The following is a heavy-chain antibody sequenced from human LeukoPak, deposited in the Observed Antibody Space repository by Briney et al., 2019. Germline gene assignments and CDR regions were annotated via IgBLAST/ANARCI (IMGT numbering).Heavy chain of an antibody. J-gene: IGHJ4*02. Sequence: GGSLRLSCAASGFTFSDYNMRWIRQAPGKGLEWVSSISRSGSTKYYADSVKGRFTISRDNAKNSLFLQMNSLRAEDTAVYYCARGMYNWNFGGGQGTLVTVSS. CDR1: GFTFSDYN. D-gene: IGHD1-7*01. CDR2: ISRSGSTK. CDR3: ARGMYNWNFG. V-gene: IGHV3-11*04.